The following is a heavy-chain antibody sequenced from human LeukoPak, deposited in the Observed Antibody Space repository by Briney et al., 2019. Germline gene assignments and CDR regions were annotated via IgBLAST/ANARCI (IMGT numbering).Heavy chain of an antibody. CDR1: GFTFDDYG. Sequence: TGGSLRLSCAASGFTFDDYGMSRVRQAPGKGLEWVSGINWNGGSTGYADSVKGRFTISRDNAKNSLYLQMNSLRAEDTALYYCARGMTTETDYWGQGTLVTVSS. D-gene: IGHD4-11*01. J-gene: IGHJ4*02. V-gene: IGHV3-20*04. CDR2: INWNGGST. CDR3: ARGMTTETDY.